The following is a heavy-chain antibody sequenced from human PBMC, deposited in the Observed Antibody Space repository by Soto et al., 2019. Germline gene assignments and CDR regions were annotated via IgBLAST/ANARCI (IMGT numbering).Heavy chain of an antibody. CDR2: ISYDGSDK. J-gene: IGHJ3*02. Sequence: PGGSLRLSYGASGFTFRSYGMHWVRQAPGKGLEWVAVISYDGSDKYSADSAKGRFTISRDNAKNTLYLQMNSLRSEDTAVYYSAGDSSGYSYDAFDIWGQGTMVTVSS. CDR1: GFTFRSYG. V-gene: IGHV3-30*03. CDR3: AGDSSGYSYDAFDI. D-gene: IGHD3-22*01.